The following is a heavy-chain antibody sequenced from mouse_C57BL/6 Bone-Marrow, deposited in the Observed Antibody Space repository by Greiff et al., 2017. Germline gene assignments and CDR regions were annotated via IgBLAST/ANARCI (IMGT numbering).Heavy chain of an antibody. CDR1: GYTFTGYW. D-gene: IGHD2-14*01. CDR3: AKGRTNFDY. Sequence: VQLQQSGAELAKPGASVKLSCKASGYTFTGYWMHWVKQRPGQGLEWIGYINPSSGYTKYNQKFKDKATLTADKSSSTAYLQLSSLTYEDSAGYYGAKGRTNFDYWGQGTTLTVSA. V-gene: IGHV1-7*01. J-gene: IGHJ2*01. CDR2: INPSSGYT.